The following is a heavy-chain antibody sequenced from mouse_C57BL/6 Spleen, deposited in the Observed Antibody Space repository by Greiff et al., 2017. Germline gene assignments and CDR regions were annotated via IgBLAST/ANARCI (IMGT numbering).Heavy chain of an antibody. CDR3: ARNGGAMYD. J-gene: IGHJ4*01. Sequence: VKLVESGPGLVQPSPSLSITCTVSGFSLTSYGVHWVRQSPGKGLEWLGVIWSGGGTDYKAAFLSRLSISKDDSKSHICFKMNSLQADDTAIYYWARNGGAMYDWRQGTSVTDSS. CDR1: GFSLTSYG. CDR2: IWSGGGT. V-gene: IGHV2-2*01.